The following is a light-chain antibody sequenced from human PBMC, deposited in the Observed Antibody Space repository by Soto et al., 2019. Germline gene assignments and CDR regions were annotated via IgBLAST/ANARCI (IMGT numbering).Light chain of an antibody. CDR1: QSIRSY. Sequence: DIQMTQAASSLSASVGDRVTITCRASQSIRSYLNWYQQKAGKVPKLLIYAASSLQSGVPSRFSGSGSGTDFTLTISSLQPEDFATYYCQQSYSTPRTFGQGTKVEIK. J-gene: IGKJ1*01. CDR2: AAS. V-gene: IGKV1-39*01. CDR3: QQSYSTPRT.